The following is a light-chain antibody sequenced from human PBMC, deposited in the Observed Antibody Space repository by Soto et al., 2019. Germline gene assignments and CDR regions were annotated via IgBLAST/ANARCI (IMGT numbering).Light chain of an antibody. CDR2: DAS. J-gene: IGKJ5*01. CDR1: QSISSW. V-gene: IGKV1-5*01. CDR3: QQYNSYPIT. Sequence: DIQMTQSPSTLSASVGDRVTITCRASQSISSWLAWYQQKPGKAPKLLIYDASSLESGVPSRFSGSGSGTEFTRTISSLQPDDFATYYGQQYNSYPITFGRGTRLESK.